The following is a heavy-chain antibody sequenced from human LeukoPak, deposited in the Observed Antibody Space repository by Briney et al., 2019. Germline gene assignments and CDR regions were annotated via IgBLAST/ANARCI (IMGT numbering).Heavy chain of an antibody. J-gene: IGHJ4*02. CDR3: ARQTGSGLFILS. D-gene: IGHD3/OR15-3a*01. CDR2: IYYSGNT. V-gene: IGHV4-39*01. CDR1: GVSISSSNSY. Sequence: KSSETLSLTCTVSGVSISSSNSYWGWIRQPPGKGLEWIGSIYYSGNTYYNASLKSQVSISIDTSKNRFSLKLTSVTAADTAVYYCARQTGSGLFILSGGQGTLVTVSS.